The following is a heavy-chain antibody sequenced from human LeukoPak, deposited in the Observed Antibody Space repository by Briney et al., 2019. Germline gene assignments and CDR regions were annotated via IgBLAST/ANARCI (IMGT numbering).Heavy chain of an antibody. V-gene: IGHV5-51*01. D-gene: IGHD5-18*01. J-gene: IGHJ6*03. CDR1: GYSFTSYW. CDR3: ASHSNRYRYGKGGALYYYYYMAV. CDR2: VYPGDSDT. Sequence: GESLKISCKGSGYSFTSYWIGWVRQMPGKGVEWMGIVYPGDSDTRYSPYFQGQVTISADKSISTAYLQWSSLKASDTAMYYCASHSNRYRYGKGGALYYYYYMAVWGKGTTVTVSS.